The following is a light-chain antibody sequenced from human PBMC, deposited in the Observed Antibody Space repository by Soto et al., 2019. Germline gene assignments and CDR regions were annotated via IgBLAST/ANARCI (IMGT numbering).Light chain of an antibody. CDR2: CNN. J-gene: IGLJ1*01. V-gene: IGLV1-47*02. CDR1: TWNIGSNY. Sequence: QSVVTQPPSASGTPGQGVILSYSGSTWNIGSNYLYWYQQLPGTAPKILIYCNNKRPSGVPGRFSGSKSGTSASLAISGLRSDDDADYYCPTSDDSLNGFYVFGTGTKVTVL. CDR3: PTSDDSLNGFYV.